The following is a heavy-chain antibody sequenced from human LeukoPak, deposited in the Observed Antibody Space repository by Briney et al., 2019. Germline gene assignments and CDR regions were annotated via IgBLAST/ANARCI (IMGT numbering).Heavy chain of an antibody. CDR3: AKMRAYSSSWFDY. J-gene: IGHJ4*02. CDR2: ISGSGGST. CDR1: GFTFSRYS. D-gene: IGHD6-13*01. Sequence: GGSLRLSCAASGFTFSRYSMSWVRQAPGKGLEWVSAISGSGGSTYYADSVKGRFTISRDNSKNTLYLQMNSLRAEDTAVYYCAKMRAYSSSWFDYWGQGTLVTVSS. V-gene: IGHV3-23*01.